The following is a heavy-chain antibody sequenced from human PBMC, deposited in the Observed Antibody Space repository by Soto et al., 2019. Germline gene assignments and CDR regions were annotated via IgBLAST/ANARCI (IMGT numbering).Heavy chain of an antibody. CDR2: IIPVFGLV. CDR3: AGDRIVVVGSRAYYDMDV. Sequence: QVHLLLQSGAEVKKPGSSVKVSCKASGGTPSNSAISWVRQAPGQGLEWMGGIIPVFGLVKYAQNFQGRVTISADESTNTAYRKLSSLRPEDTAVYYCAGDRIVVVGSRAYYDMDVWGQGTTVTVSS. V-gene: IGHV1-69*01. CDR1: GGTPSNSA. J-gene: IGHJ6*02. D-gene: IGHD3-22*01.